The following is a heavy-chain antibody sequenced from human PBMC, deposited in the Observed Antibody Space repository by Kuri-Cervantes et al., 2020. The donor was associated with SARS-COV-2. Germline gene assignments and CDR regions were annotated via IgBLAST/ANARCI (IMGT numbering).Heavy chain of an antibody. CDR3: ARAAAGNWYFDL. CDR2: IYHSGST. V-gene: IGHV4-38-2*01. Sequence: GSLRLSCAVSGYSISSGYYWGWIRQPPGKGLEWIGSIYHSGSTYYNPSLKSRVTISVDTSKNQFSLKLSSVTAADTAVYYCARAAAGNWYFDLWGRGTLVTVSS. J-gene: IGHJ2*01. D-gene: IGHD6-13*01. CDR1: GYSISSGYY.